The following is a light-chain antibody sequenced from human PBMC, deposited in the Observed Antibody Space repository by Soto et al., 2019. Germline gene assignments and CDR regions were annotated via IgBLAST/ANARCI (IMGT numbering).Light chain of an antibody. J-gene: IGKJ2*01. CDR1: QTVSSSY. CDR2: GSS. V-gene: IGKV3-20*01. Sequence: EIVLTQSPGTLSLSPGESPTLSCRASQTVSSSYLAWYQQKPGQAPRLLIYGSSTRATGIPGRFSGSASGTDFTLTISRLESEDFEVYYCQQYGPLPIDTCGEGTNLEIK. CDR3: QQYGPLPIDT.